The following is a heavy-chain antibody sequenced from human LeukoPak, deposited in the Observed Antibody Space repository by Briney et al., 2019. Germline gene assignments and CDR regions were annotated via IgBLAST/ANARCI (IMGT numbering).Heavy chain of an antibody. CDR1: GFTFSSYD. V-gene: IGHV3-13*01. Sequence: GGSLRLSCAASGFTFSSYDMHWVRQAPGEGLEWVSAFHTDGGTFYLDSVRGRFTVSREDAMNSLYLQLDTLRAGDTAVYYCARGSGPGVTTIDSWGQGTLVLVSS. D-gene: IGHD4-17*01. CDR3: ARGSGPGVTTIDS. J-gene: IGHJ4*02. CDR2: FHTDGGT.